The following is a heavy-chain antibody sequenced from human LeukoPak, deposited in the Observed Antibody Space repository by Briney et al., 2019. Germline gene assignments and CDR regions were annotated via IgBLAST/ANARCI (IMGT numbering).Heavy chain of an antibody. CDR3: TCLYSGSYDY. Sequence: GGSLRLSCAASGFTFSGSALHWVRQASGKGLEWVGRIRSTANGYATAYAASVKGRFTISRDDSKNTAYLQMNSLKTEDTAVYYCTCLYSGSYDYWGQGTLVTVSS. CDR1: GFTFSGSA. CDR2: IRSTANGYAT. J-gene: IGHJ4*02. V-gene: IGHV3-73*01. D-gene: IGHD1-26*01.